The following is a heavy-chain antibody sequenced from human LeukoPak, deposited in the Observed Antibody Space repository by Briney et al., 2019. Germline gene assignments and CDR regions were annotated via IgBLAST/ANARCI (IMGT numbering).Heavy chain of an antibody. CDR3: AKDRPNYYGSNGHYYRRDGDY. Sequence: PGGSLRPSCAASGFTFSIYAMSWVRQAPGKGLQWVSSITSSGDGTYYADSVKGRFTISRDNSENMLYLQMSSLRVEDTAVYFCAKDRPNYYGSNGHYYRRDGDYWGQGTLVTVSS. J-gene: IGHJ4*02. CDR1: GFTFSIYA. V-gene: IGHV3-23*01. D-gene: IGHD3-22*01. CDR2: ITSSGDGT.